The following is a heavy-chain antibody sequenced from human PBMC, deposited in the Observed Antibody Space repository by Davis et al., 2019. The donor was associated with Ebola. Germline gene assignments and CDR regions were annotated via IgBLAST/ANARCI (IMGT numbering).Heavy chain of an antibody. CDR1: GFTVSTYW. D-gene: IGHD6-19*01. J-gene: IGHJ3*02. CDR2: INSGGSLT. Sequence: GESLKISCAASGFTVSTYWMHWVRQAPGEGLVWVSRINSGGSLTSYADSVKGRFTISRDNAKNSLYLQMNSLRAEDTALYHCAREWSVAVAGTGYAFDIWGQGTMVTVSS. V-gene: IGHV3-74*01. CDR3: AREWSVAVAGTGYAFDI.